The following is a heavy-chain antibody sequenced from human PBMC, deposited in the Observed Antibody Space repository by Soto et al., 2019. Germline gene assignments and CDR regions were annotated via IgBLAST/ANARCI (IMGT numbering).Heavy chain of an antibody. CDR2: ISYDGNKK. J-gene: IGHJ6*02. CDR1: GFSFSNSG. Sequence: PGGSLRLSCAASGFSFSNSGMHWVRQAPGKGLEWVAVISYDGNKKFFADSMKGRLTLSRDNARNTVYLQINNLRAEDTAVYFCGKDTLDCSGGDCPLYYYYGMDVWGQGTTVTVSS. CDR3: GKDTLDCSGGDCPLYYYYGMDV. V-gene: IGHV3-30*18. D-gene: IGHD2-21*02.